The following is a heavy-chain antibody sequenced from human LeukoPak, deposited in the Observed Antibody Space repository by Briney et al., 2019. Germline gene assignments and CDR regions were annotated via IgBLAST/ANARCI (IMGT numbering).Heavy chain of an antibody. Sequence: SWEPLSLTCAVYGASFSNYYWRGTPDPPGGGREDIGEINHSGSNNYNQSLKSRVTISVDTSKNQFSLNLRSVTAADTAVYYCARVLPGGTYHYVPHRWFDPWGQGTLVTVSS. V-gene: IGHV4-34*01. CDR2: INHSGSN. CDR1: GASFSNYY. CDR3: ARVLPGGTYHYVPHRWFDP. J-gene: IGHJ5*02. D-gene: IGHD1-1*01.